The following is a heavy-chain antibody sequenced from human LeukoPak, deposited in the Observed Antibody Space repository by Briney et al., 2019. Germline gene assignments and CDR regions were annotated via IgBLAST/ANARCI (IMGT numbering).Heavy chain of an antibody. CDR2: INHSGST. J-gene: IGHJ4*02. Sequence: SLTXAXYGGSFSGYYWSWLRQPPGKGLEWIGEINHSGSTNYNPSLKSRVTISVDTSKNQFSLKLSSVTAADTAVYYCATLDFDYWGQGTLVTVSS. CDR3: ATLDFDY. V-gene: IGHV4-34*01. CDR1: GGSFSGYY.